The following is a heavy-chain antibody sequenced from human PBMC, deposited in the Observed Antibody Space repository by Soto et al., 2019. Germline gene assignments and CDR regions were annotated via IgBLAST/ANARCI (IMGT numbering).Heavy chain of an antibody. CDR3: ARLADVTPNSYDWNDRLNPDVDP. J-gene: IGHJ5*02. CDR2: ISPMFGTA. CDR1: GGTFSSHA. D-gene: IGHD1-20*01. V-gene: IGHV1-69*01. Sequence: QVQLVQSGAEVRKPGSSVKVSCKASGGTFSSHAISWVRQAPGQGLEWMGGISPMFGTANYAQKFQDRVTTTAVETTNTAYMVLISLRSEDTALYYCARLADVTPNSYDWNDRLNPDVDPWGQGTLVTVSS.